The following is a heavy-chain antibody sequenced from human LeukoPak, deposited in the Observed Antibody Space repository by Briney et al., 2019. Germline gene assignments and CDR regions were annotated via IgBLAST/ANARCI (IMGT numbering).Heavy chain of an antibody. CDR1: GHTFTGYY. Sequence: GASVKVSCKASGHTFTGYYMHWVRQAPGQGLEWMGWINPNSGGTNYAQKFQGRVTMTRDTSISTAYMELSRLRSDDMAVYYCARDYVGRAPVKYYYYYYYMDVWGKGTTVTISS. V-gene: IGHV1-2*02. J-gene: IGHJ6*03. CDR3: ARDYVGRAPVKYYYYYYYMDV. CDR2: INPNSGGT. D-gene: IGHD1-26*01.